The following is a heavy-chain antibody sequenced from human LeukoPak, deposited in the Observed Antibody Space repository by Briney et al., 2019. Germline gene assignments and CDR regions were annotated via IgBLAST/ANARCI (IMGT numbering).Heavy chain of an antibody. CDR1: GFTFSSHG. J-gene: IGHJ4*02. Sequence: PGGSLRLSCAASGFTFSSHGMHWVRQAPGKGLEWVAVIWYDGSNKYYADSVKGRFTISRDNSKNTLYLQMNSLRAEDTAVYYCAKVSHCSGGSCGEFDYWGQGTLVTVSS. CDR2: IWYDGSNK. D-gene: IGHD2-15*01. V-gene: IGHV3-33*06. CDR3: AKVSHCSGGSCGEFDY.